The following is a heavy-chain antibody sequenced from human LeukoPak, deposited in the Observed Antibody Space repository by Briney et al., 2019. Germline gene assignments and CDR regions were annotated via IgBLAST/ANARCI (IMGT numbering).Heavy chain of an antibody. CDR2: IYPGDSDT. J-gene: IGHJ5*02. CDR3: ARPAGERLELT. CDR1: GYSFTSYW. Sequence: GESLKISCXGSGYSFTSYWIGWVRKMAGKGLEWMGIIYPGDSDTRYSPSFQGQVTISADKSISTAYLQWSSLKASDTAMYYCARPAGERLELTWGQGTLVTVSS. V-gene: IGHV5-51*01. D-gene: IGHD6-25*01.